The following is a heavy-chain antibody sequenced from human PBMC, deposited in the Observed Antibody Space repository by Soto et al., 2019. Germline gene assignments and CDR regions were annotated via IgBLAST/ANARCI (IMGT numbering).Heavy chain of an antibody. CDR3: AKVFYPYEVATYGMDV. CDR2: ISHDGTKK. D-gene: IGHD3-9*01. CDR1: GFNFNYYG. Sequence: GGSLRLSCAASGFNFNYYGIHWVRQAPSKGLEWVAVISHDGTKKNYIDSVKGRFTISRDNSKNMLYLQMNSLRAEDTAVYYCAKVFYPYEVATYGMDVWGQGTTVTVSS. V-gene: IGHV3-30*18. J-gene: IGHJ6*02.